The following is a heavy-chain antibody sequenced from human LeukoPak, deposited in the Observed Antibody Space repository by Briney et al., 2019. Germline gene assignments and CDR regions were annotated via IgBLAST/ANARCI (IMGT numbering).Heavy chain of an antibody. CDR1: GGSISSYY. D-gene: IGHD6-13*01. V-gene: IGHV4-4*07. CDR3: ARYPSSSWTFLRSRGAFDI. CDR2: IYTSGST. Sequence: SETLSLTCTVSGGSISSYYWSWIRQPAGKGLEWIGRIYTSGSTNYNPSLKSRVTMSVDTSKNQFSLKLSSVTAADTAVYYCARYPSSSWTFLRSRGAFDIWGQGTMVTVSS. J-gene: IGHJ3*02.